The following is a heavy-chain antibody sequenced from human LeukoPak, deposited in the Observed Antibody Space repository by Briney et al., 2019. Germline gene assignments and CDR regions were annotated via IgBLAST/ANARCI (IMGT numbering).Heavy chain of an antibody. CDR3: AKDPSGRWSGSYVDY. V-gene: IGHV3-33*06. CDR2: IWYDGSNK. Sequence: GGSLRLSCAASGFTFSSYGTHWVRQAPGKGLEWVAVIWYDGSNKYYADSVKGRFTISRDNSKNTLYLQMNSLRAEDTAVYYCAKDPSGRWSGSYVDYWGQGTLVTVSS. J-gene: IGHJ4*02. D-gene: IGHD1-26*01. CDR1: GFTFSSYG.